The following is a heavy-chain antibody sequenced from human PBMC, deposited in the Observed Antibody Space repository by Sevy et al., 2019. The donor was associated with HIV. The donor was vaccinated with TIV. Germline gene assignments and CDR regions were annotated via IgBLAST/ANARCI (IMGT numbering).Heavy chain of an antibody. Sequence: WGSLRLSCAASGFTFSSYSMNWVRQAPGKGLEWVSSISSSSSYIYYADSVKGRFTISRDNAKNSLYLQMNSLRAEDTAVYYCASQIWAWFDPWGQGTLVTVSS. D-gene: IGHD5-18*01. J-gene: IGHJ5*02. V-gene: IGHV3-21*01. CDR3: ASQIWAWFDP. CDR1: GFTFSSYS. CDR2: ISSSSSYI.